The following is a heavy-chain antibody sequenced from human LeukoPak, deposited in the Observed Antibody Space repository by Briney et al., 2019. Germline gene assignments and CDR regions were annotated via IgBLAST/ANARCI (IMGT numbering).Heavy chain of an antibody. D-gene: IGHD1-26*01. J-gene: IGHJ4*02. CDR2: ISYDGSNK. V-gene: IGHV3-30*04. CDR1: GFTFSSYA. Sequence: GGSLRLSCAASGFTFSSYAMHWDRQAPGKGLEWVAVISYDGSNKYYADSVKGRFTISRDNSKNTLYLQMNSLRAEDTAVYYCARDGGSTYYFDYWGQGTLVTVSS. CDR3: ARDGGSTYYFDY.